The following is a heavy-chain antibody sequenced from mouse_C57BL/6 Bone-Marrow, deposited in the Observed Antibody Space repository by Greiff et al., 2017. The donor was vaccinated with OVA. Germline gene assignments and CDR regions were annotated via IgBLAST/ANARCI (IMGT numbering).Heavy chain of an antibody. Sequence: VQLQQSGAELARPGASVKLSCKASGYTFTSYGISWVKQRTGQGLEWIGEIYPRSGNTYYNEKFKGKATLTADKSSSTAYMELRSLTSEDSAVYFSARDYYGTCCWFGGHGNLVTVSA. J-gene: IGHJ3*01. D-gene: IGHD1-1*01. CDR2: IYPRSGNT. V-gene: IGHV1-81*01. CDR1: GYTFTSYG. CDR3: ARDYYGTCCWF.